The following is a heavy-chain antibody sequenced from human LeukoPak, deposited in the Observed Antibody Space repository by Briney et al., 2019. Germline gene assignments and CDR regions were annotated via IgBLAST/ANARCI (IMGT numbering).Heavy chain of an antibody. D-gene: IGHD4-23*01. Sequence: SETLSLTCTVSGGFISSGSYYWSWIRQPAGKGLEWIGRIYTSGSTNYNPSLKSRVTISVDTSKNQFSLKLSSVSAADTAVYYCGSARLNSAIDYWGQGTLVTVSS. J-gene: IGHJ4*02. CDR3: GSARLNSAIDY. V-gene: IGHV4-61*02. CDR1: GGFISSGSYY. CDR2: IYTSGST.